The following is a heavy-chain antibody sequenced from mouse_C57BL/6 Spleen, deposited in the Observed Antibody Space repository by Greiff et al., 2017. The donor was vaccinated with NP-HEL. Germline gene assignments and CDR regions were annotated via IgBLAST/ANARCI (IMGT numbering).Heavy chain of an antibody. CDR2: IYPGDGDT. CDR3: ARYYYDLYYAMDY. Sequence: VQLQQSGAELVKPGASVKISCKASGYAFSSYWMNWVKQRPGKGLEWIGQIYPGDGDTNYNGKFKGKATLTADKSSSTAYIQLSSLTSEDSAVYFCARYYYDLYYAMDYWGQGTSVTVSS. D-gene: IGHD2-4*01. V-gene: IGHV1-80*01. J-gene: IGHJ4*01. CDR1: GYAFSSYW.